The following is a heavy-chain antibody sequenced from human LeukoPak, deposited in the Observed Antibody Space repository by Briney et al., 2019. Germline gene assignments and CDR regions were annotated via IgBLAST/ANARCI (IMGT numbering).Heavy chain of an antibody. D-gene: IGHD3-22*01. J-gene: IGHJ6*02. Sequence: GASVKVSCKASGGTFSSYAISWVRQAPGQGLEWMGRIIPILGIANYAQKFQGRVTITADKSTSTAYMELSSLRSEDTAVYYCASETYYYDSSGYYYYYYGMDVWGQGTTVTVSS. CDR1: GGTFSSYA. V-gene: IGHV1-69*04. CDR3: ASETYYYDSSGYYYYYYGMDV. CDR2: IIPILGIA.